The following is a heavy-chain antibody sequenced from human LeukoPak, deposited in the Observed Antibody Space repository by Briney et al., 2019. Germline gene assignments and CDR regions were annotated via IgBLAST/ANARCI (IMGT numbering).Heavy chain of an antibody. CDR1: GFSFDTYA. V-gene: IGHV3-33*01. J-gene: IGHJ4*02. CDR3: ARDIFGSGSYPDF. D-gene: IGHD3-10*01. Sequence: GGPLRLSCAASGFSFDTYAMHGLRQAPGQGLEWVALIWHDGSHKFYSNSVRGQFTISRENSKNTVYLQMNNLRPDDTAVYYCARDIFGSGSYPDFWGQGTLVIVSS. CDR2: IWHDGSHK.